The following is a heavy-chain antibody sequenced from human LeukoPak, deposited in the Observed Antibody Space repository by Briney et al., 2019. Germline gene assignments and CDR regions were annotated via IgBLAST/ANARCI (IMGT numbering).Heavy chain of an antibody. CDR2: IWYDGSNK. CDR1: GFTFSSYD. CDR3: ARGLSSGWYGGDAFDI. D-gene: IGHD6-19*01. V-gene: IGHV3-33*01. Sequence: GGSLRLSCAASGFTFSSYDIHWVRQAPGKGLEWVAAIWYDGSNKYYADSVKGRFTISRDNSKNTLYLQMNSLRAEDTATYYCARGLSSGWYGGDAFDIWGQGTMVTVSS. J-gene: IGHJ3*02.